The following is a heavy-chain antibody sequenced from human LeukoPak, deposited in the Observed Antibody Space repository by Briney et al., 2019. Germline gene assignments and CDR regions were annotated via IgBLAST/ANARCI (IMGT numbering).Heavy chain of an antibody. CDR2: IKQDGSEK. Sequence: PGGSLRLSCAASGFTFDNYAMSWVRRAPGKGLEWVANIKQDGSEKYYVDSVKGRFTISRDNAKNALYLQMNSLRAEDTAVYYCARLVVVPAVDYYYYYMDVWGKGTTVTVSS. D-gene: IGHD2-2*01. CDR1: GFTFDNYA. CDR3: ARLVVVPAVDYYYYYMDV. V-gene: IGHV3-7*01. J-gene: IGHJ6*03.